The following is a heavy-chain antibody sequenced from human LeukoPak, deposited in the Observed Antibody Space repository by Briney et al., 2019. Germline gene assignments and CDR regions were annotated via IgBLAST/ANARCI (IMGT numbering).Heavy chain of an antibody. CDR2: ISAYNGNT. D-gene: IGHD3-9*01. CDR1: GYTFTSYG. J-gene: IGHJ3*02. V-gene: IGHV1-18*01. Sequence: ASVKVSCKASGYTFTSYGISWVRQAPGQGLEWMGWISAYNGNTNYAQKLQGRVTMTTDTSTSTAYMELRSLRSDDTAVYYCARDDYGWVGHNVLRYFDWLSRSDAFDIWGQGTMVTVSS. CDR3: ARDDYGWVGHNVLRYFDWLSRSDAFDI.